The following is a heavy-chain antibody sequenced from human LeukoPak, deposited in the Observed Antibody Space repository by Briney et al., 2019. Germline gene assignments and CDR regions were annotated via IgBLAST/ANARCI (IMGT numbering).Heavy chain of an antibody. CDR2: ISAYNGNT. CDR1: GYSFTSYG. CDR3: ARVPPYYYGSGSYFLPFDY. D-gene: IGHD3-10*01. V-gene: IGHV1-18*01. J-gene: IGHJ4*02. Sequence: ASVKVSCKASGYSFTSYGISWVRQAPGQWLEWMGWISAYNGNTNYAQKLQGRVTMTTDTSTSTAYMELRSLRSDDTAVYYCARVPPYYYGSGSYFLPFDYWGQGTLVTVSS.